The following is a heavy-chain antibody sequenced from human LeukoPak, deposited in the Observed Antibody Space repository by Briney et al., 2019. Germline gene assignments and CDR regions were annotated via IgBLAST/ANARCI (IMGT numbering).Heavy chain of an antibody. CDR3: ARRNYDFWSGYCHYFDY. CDR2: IYYSGST. J-gene: IGHJ4*02. Sequence: PSETLSLTCTVSGGSISSSSYYWGWIRQPPGKGLEWIGSIYYSGSTYYNPSLKSRVTISVDTSKNQFSLKLSSVTAADTAVYYCARRNYDFWSGYCHYFDYWGQGTLVTVSS. D-gene: IGHD3-3*01. CDR1: GGSISSSSYY. V-gene: IGHV4-39*07.